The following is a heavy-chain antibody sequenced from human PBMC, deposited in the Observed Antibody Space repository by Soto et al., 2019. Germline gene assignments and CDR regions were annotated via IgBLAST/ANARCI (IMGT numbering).Heavy chain of an antibody. CDR1: GFTVSSNY. Sequence: EVQLVESGGGLIQPGGSLRLSCAASGFTVSSNYMSWVRQAPGKGLEWVSVIYSGGSTYYADSVKGRFTISRDNSKNTGHLQMNSLRAEDTAVYYCAREWELPNYYGMDFWGQGTTVTVSS. CDR3: AREWELPNYYGMDF. J-gene: IGHJ6*02. V-gene: IGHV3-53*01. D-gene: IGHD1-26*01. CDR2: IYSGGST.